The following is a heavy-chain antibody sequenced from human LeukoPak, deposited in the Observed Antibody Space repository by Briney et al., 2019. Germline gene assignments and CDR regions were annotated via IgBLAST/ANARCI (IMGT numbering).Heavy chain of an antibody. CDR1: GFTFSDYY. CDR3: ARGPGGVPVEY. Sequence: PGGSLRLSCAASGFTFSDYYMSWIRQAPGKGLEWVSYISGSATNMYYADSVKGRFTISRDNAKNSLYLQMNSLRAEDTAVYYCARGPGGVPVEYWGEGTLVTVSS. D-gene: IGHD3-16*01. CDR2: ISGSATNM. V-gene: IGHV3-11*01. J-gene: IGHJ4*02.